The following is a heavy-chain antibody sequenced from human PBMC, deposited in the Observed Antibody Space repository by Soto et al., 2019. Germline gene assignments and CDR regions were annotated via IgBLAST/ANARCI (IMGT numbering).Heavy chain of an antibody. Sequence: EVQLVESGGGQVQPGGSLTLSCAVSGFTLRSYWMHWVRQAPGKGLEWVARIDSDGRTTNYADSVKGRFTISRDNSKNIVFRHMNSVRAADRAVYYCARVFVVSQVLVRGRYRDEPWGKGTLVRVSS. D-gene: IGHD2-8*02. J-gene: IGHJ5*02. CDR3: ARVFVVSQVLVRGRYRDEP. CDR2: IDSDGRTT. CDR1: GFTLRSYW. V-gene: IGHV3-74*01.